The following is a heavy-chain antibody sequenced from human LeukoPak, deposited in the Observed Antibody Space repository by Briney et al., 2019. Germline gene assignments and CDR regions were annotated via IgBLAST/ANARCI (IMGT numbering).Heavy chain of an antibody. Sequence: PSETLSLTCAVSGYSISSGYYWGWIRQPPGKGLEWIGSIYHSGSTYYSPSLKSRVTISVDTSKNQFSLKLSSVTAADTAVYYCARATYYYDSRYYFDYWGQGTLVTVSP. CDR1: GYSISSGYY. CDR3: ARATYYYDSRYYFDY. J-gene: IGHJ4*02. V-gene: IGHV4-38-2*01. CDR2: IYHSGST. D-gene: IGHD3-22*01.